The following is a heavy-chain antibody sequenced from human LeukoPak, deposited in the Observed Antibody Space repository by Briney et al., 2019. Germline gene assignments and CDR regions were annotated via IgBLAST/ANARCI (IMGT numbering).Heavy chain of an antibody. J-gene: IGHJ4*02. CDR1: GFTFSSYS. CDR3: ARGDYYDSSGFNY. D-gene: IGHD3-22*01. V-gene: IGHV3-21*01. CDR2: ISSSSSYI. Sequence: GGSLRLSCAASGFTFSSYSMNWVRQAPGKGLEWVSSISSSSSYIYYEDSVKGRFTISRDNAKNSLYLQMNSLRAEDTAVYYCARGDYYDSSGFNYWGQGTLVTVSS.